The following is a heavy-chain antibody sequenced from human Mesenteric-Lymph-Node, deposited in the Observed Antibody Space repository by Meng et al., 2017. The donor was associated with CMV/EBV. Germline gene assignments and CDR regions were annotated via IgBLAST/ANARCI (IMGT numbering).Heavy chain of an antibody. CDR2: ISSSSSYI. D-gene: IGHD3-3*01. CDR3: ARDRSGYYGYYGMDV. J-gene: IGHJ6*02. CDR1: GFTFSSYS. V-gene: IGHV3-21*01. Sequence: LSLTCAASGFTFSSYSMNWVRQAPGKGLEWVSSISSSSSYIYYADSVKGRFTISRDNAKNSLYLQMNSLRAEDTAVYYCARDRSGYYGYYGMDVWGQGTTVTVSS.